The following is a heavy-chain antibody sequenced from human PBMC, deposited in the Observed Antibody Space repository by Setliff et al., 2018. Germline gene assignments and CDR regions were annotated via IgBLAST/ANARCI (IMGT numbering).Heavy chain of an antibody. CDR3: ARLSPYNTGPPFDY. D-gene: IGHD2-8*02. CDR2: ISYIGTP. Sequence: ETLSLTCTVSEDSFTISRYYWGWIRQAPGSGLEWIGSISYIGTPYYNASVESRVTISIDTSRNQFSLELRSVTVADTAVYYCARLSPYNTGPPFDYWGQGTLVTVSS. V-gene: IGHV4-39*01. CDR1: EDSFTISRYY. J-gene: IGHJ4*02.